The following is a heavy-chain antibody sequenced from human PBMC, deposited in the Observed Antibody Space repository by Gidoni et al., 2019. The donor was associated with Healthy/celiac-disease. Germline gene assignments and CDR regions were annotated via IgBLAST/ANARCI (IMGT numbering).Heavy chain of an antibody. D-gene: IGHD2-15*01. Sequence: QVQLVESGGGVVQPGRSLRLSCAASGFTFSSYGMHWVRQAPGKGLEWVAVISYDGSNKYYADSVKGRFTISRDNSKNTLYLQMNSLRAEDTAVYYCAKGSYAGWGQGTLVTVSS. V-gene: IGHV3-30*18. CDR1: GFTFSSYG. CDR2: ISYDGSNK. CDR3: AKGSYAG. J-gene: IGHJ4*02.